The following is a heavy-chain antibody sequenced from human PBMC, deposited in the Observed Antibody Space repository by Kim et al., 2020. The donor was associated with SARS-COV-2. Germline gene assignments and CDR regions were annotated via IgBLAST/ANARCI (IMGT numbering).Heavy chain of an antibody. J-gene: IGHJ6*02. Sequence: GGSLRLSCAASGFTFSSYSMNWVRQAPGKGLEWVSYISSSSSTIYYADSVKGRFTISRDNAKNSLYLQMNSLRDEDTAVYYCARGYDILTCYMPFYYYGMDVWGQGPTVPVSS. CDR1: GFTFSSYS. V-gene: IGHV3-48*02. CDR3: ARGYDILTCYMPFYYYGMDV. D-gene: IGHD3-9*01. CDR2: ISSSSSTI.